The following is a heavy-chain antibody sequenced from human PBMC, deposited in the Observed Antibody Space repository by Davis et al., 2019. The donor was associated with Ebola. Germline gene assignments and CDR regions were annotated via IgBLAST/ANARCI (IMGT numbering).Heavy chain of an antibody. J-gene: IGHJ4*02. CDR2: IKQDGSEK. V-gene: IGHV3-7*03. CDR1: GFTFSNYW. D-gene: IGHD3-16*01. Sequence: PGGSLRLSCAVSGFTFSNYWMSWVRQAPGKGLEWVANIKQDGSEKYYVDSVKGRFTISRDNAKNSLYLQMNSLRAEDTAVYYCARKSTFFDYWGQGTRVTVSS. CDR3: ARKSTFFDY.